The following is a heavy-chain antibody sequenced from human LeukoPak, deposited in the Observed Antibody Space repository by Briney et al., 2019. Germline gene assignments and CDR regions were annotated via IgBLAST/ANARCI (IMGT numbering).Heavy chain of an antibody. CDR2: IYYSGST. D-gene: IGHD2-2*01. V-gene: IGHV4-59*08. J-gene: IGHJ4*02. CDR3: ARRVGYCSSTSCPGGYFDY. CDR1: GGSISSYY. Sequence: PSETLSLTCTVSGGSISSYYWSWIRQPPGKGLEWIGYIYYSGSTNYNPSLKSRVTISVDTSKNQFSLKLSSVTAADTAVYYCARRVGYCSSTSCPGGYFDYWGQGTLVTVSS.